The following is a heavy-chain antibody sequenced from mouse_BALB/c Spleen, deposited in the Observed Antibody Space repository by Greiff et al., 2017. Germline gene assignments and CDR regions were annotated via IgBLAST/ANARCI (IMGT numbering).Heavy chain of an antibody. Sequence: VQLKESGAELVRPGALVKLSCKASGFNIKDYYMHWVKQRPEQGLEWIGWIDPENGNTIYDPKFQGKASITADTSSNTAYLQLSSLTSEDTAVYYCAIYDGYYVGYWGQGTTLTVSS. V-gene: IGHV14-1*02. CDR1: GFNIKDYY. CDR2: IDPENGNT. D-gene: IGHD2-3*01. CDR3: AIYDGYYVGY. J-gene: IGHJ2*01.